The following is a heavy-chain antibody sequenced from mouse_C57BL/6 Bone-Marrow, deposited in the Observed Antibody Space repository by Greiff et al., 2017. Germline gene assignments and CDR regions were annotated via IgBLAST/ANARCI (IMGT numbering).Heavy chain of an antibody. CDR1: GYTFTSYW. Sequence: VQLQQSGAELVMPGASVKLSCKASGYTFTSYWMHWVKQRPGQGLEWIGEIDPSDSYTNYNQKFKGKSTLTVDKSSSTAYMQLSSLTSEDSAVYYCARDYADAMDYWGQGTSVTVSS. V-gene: IGHV1-69*01. D-gene: IGHD1-1*01. CDR3: ARDYADAMDY. CDR2: IDPSDSYT. J-gene: IGHJ4*01.